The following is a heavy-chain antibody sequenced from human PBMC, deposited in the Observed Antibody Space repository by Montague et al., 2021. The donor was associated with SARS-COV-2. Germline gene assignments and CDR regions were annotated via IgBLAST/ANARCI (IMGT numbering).Heavy chain of an antibody. CDR3: AKARGGTYYYFDY. D-gene: IGHD1-26*01. J-gene: IGHJ4*02. CDR1: GFTYSDYA. Sequence: SLRLSCAASGFTYSDYAMTWVRQTPGKGLEWVSTISGRGDTTYYADSVKGRFTISRANSRDTLYLEMNSLRADDAAVYYCAKARGGTYYYFDYWGQGTRVTVSS. V-gene: IGHV3-23*01. CDR2: ISGRGDTT.